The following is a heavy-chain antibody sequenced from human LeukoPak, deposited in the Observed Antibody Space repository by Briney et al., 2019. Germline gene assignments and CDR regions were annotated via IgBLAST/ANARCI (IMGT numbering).Heavy chain of an antibody. J-gene: IGHJ4*02. Sequence: GESLNISFQGSGYRFTNYWIAWVRPMPGRGLEWMVIIHPSDSDTRYSPCFQGQVTISADKSISTAYLQWSSLKASDSAMYYCARAWNFDYWGQGTLVTVSS. CDR1: GYRFTNYW. V-gene: IGHV5-51*01. D-gene: IGHD1-1*01. CDR2: IHPSDSDT. CDR3: ARAWNFDY.